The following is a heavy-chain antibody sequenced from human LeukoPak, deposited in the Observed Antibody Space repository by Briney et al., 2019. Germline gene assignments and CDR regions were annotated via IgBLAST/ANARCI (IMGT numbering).Heavy chain of an antibody. J-gene: IGHJ4*02. CDR1: GGSISAWC. V-gene: IGHV4-4*07. CDR2: ICISGGT. Sequence: PSETLSLTCSVSGGSISAWCWSWIRQPAGKGLEWIGRICISGGTNYKPSLKSRVTMSADMSKNEISLKLTSVTAADTAVYYCATGAGDFDYWGQGILVTVSS. D-gene: IGHD1-14*01. CDR3: ATGAGDFDY.